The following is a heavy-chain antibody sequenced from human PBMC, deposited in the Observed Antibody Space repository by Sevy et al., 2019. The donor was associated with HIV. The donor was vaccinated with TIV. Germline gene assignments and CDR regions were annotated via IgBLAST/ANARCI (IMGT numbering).Heavy chain of an antibody. CDR1: GGSISSYY. J-gene: IGHJ4*02. V-gene: IGHV4-59*08. D-gene: IGHD6-13*01. Sequence: SETLSLTCTVSGGSISSYYWSWIRQPPGKGLEWIGYIYYSGSTNYKPSLKSRVTISVDTSKNQFSLKLSSVTAADTAVYYCARHRGYNSSCYDYWGQGTLVTVSS. CDR3: ARHRGYNSSCYDY. CDR2: IYYSGST.